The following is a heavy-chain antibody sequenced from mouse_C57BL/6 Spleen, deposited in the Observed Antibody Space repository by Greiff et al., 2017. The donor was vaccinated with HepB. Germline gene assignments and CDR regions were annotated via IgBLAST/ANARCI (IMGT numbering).Heavy chain of an antibody. J-gene: IGHJ4*01. CDR1: GYTFTEYT. Sequence: QVQLQQSGAELVKPGASVKLSCKASGYTFTEYTIHWVKQRSGQGLEWIGWFYPGSGSIKYNEKFKDKATLTADKSSSTVYMELSRLTSEDSAVYFCARHEGEDYDYDVPYAMDYWGQGTSVTVSS. CDR2: FYPGSGSI. V-gene: IGHV1-62-2*01. CDR3: ARHEGEDYDYDVPYAMDY. D-gene: IGHD2-4*01.